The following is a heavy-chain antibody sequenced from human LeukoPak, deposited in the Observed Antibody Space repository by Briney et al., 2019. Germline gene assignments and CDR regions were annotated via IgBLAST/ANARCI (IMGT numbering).Heavy chain of an antibody. J-gene: IGHJ4*02. V-gene: IGHV3-7*01. CDR2: IRQDGSEI. CDR1: GFTFSSHW. Sequence: GESLRLSCAASGFTFSSHWMTWVRQAPGEGLEFVANIRQDGSEINYADSVKGRFTISRDNAKNSLYLQMNSLRAEGTALYYCARERQQLRYFDYWGQGTLVTVSS. D-gene: IGHD6-13*01. CDR3: ARERQQLRYFDY.